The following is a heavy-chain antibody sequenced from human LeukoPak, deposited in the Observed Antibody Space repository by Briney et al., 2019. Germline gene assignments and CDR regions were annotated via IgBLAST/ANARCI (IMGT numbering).Heavy chain of an antibody. Sequence: PGGSLRLSCAASGFTFSSYGMHWVRQAPGKGLEWVAVIWYDGSNKYYADSVKGRFTISRDNSKNTLYLQMNSLRAEDTAVYYCARDSSTRGYFDYWGQGTLVTVSS. J-gene: IGHJ4*02. CDR3: ARDSSTRGYFDY. CDR2: IWYDGSNK. V-gene: IGHV3-33*01. D-gene: IGHD6-13*01. CDR1: GFTFSSYG.